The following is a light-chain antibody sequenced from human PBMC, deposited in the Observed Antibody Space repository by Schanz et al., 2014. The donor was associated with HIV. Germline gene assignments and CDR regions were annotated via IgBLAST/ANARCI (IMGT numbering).Light chain of an antibody. J-gene: IGKJ1*01. CDR3: QQYSGSPPWT. CDR2: GAS. Sequence: EIVLTQSPDTLSLSPGERATLSCRASQTVSSSSLAWYQQKPGQSPRLLIYGASTRATGIPDRFSGSGSGTDFSLTISRLEPEDFAVYYCQQYSGSPPWTFGQGTKVEIK. V-gene: IGKV3-20*01. CDR1: QTVSSSS.